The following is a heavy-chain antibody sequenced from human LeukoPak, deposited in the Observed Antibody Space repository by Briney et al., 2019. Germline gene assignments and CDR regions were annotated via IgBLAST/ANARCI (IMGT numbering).Heavy chain of an antibody. CDR1: GFTFSNYW. J-gene: IGHJ6*02. CDR3: ARDYGRSRDYGMDV. CDR2: INSDGSST. D-gene: IGHD3-10*01. V-gene: IGHV3-74*01. Sequence: GGSLRLSCAASGFTFSNYWMHWVRHAPGKGLVWVSRINSDGSSTTYADSVKGRFTISRDNAKNTLYLQMNSLRAEDTAVYYCARDYGRSRDYGMDVWGQGTTVTVSS.